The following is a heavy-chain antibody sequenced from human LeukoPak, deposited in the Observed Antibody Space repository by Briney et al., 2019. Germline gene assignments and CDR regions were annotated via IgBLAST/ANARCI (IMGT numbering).Heavy chain of an antibody. J-gene: IGHJ4*02. CDR2: MNRDGSEI. Sequence: PGGSLRLSCAASGFTFSFYWMSWVRQAPGKGLEWVANMNRDGSEINYVDSARGRFTISRDNAKNSLYLQMNSLRAEDTAVYFCARDLGFSTFDNWGQGTLVTVSS. D-gene: IGHD2/OR15-2a*01. CDR3: ARDLGFSTFDN. CDR1: GFTFSFYW. V-gene: IGHV3-7*01.